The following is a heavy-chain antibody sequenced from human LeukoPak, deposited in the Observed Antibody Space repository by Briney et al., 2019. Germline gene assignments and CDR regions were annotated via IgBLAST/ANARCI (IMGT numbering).Heavy chain of an antibody. V-gene: IGHV3-21*01. J-gene: IGHJ4*02. D-gene: IGHD3-10*01. CDR1: GFTFSSHS. Sequence: GGSLRLSCAASGFTFSSHSMNWVRQAPGKGLEWVSSISSSSSYIYYADSVKGRFTISRDNAKNSLYLQMNSLRAEDTAVYYCAREIWFGELEGDYWGQGTLVTVSS. CDR3: AREIWFGELEGDY. CDR2: ISSSSSYI.